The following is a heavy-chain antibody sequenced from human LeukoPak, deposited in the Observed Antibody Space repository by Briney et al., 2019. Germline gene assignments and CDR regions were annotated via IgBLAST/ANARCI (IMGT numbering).Heavy chain of an antibody. D-gene: IGHD3-10*01. J-gene: IGHJ4*02. CDR3: ARDLTWAMVRGVIISPGFDY. V-gene: IGHV1-2*02. CDR1: GYTFTGYF. Sequence: ASVTVSCKASGYTFTGYFIHWVRQAPGQGLEWMGWINPNSGGTNYAQKFQGRVTMTRDTSISTAYMELSRLRSDDTAVYYCARDLTWAMVRGVIISPGFDYWGQGTLVTVSS. CDR2: INPNSGGT.